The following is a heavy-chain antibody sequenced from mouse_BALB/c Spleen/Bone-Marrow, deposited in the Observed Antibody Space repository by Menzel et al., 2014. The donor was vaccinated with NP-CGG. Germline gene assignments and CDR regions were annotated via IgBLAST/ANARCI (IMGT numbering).Heavy chain of an antibody. J-gene: IGHJ4*01. CDR3: AMWLRRDYYAMGY. Sequence: QAQLQQSGPELVKPGASVRISCKASGYTFTRYYIQWMKQRPGQGLEWIGWIYPGNVNTKYNEKFKGKATLTADKSSSTAYMQLSSLTPEDSAVYFCAMWLRRDYYAMGYWGQGTSVTVSS. CDR2: IYPGNVNT. D-gene: IGHD2-2*01. CDR1: GYTFTRYY. V-gene: IGHV1S56*01.